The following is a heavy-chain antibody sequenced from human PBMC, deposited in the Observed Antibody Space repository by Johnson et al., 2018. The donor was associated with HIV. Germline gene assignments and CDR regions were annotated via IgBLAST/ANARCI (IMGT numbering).Heavy chain of an antibody. Sequence: VQLVESGGGLVKPGGSLRLSCAASGFTFSNAWMSWVRQAPGKGLAWVGRTKSNTDGGTTASAAPVKGRFTISRDDSKNTQYLQMNSLKTEDTAVYYCTTVAGGASDIWGQGTMVTVSS. CDR1: GFTFSNAW. CDR2: TKSNTDGGTT. J-gene: IGHJ3*02. CDR3: TTVAGGASDI. V-gene: IGHV3-15*01. D-gene: IGHD3-16*01.